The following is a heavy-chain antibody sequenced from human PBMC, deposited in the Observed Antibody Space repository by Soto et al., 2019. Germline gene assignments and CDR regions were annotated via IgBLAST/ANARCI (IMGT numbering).Heavy chain of an antibody. CDR2: IWYDGSNK. J-gene: IGHJ6*02. D-gene: IGHD2-2*02. CDR3: ARDGGDIVVVPAAILGSMDV. V-gene: IGHV3-33*01. CDR1: GFTFSSYG. Sequence: LRLSCAASGFTFSSYGMHWVRQAPGKGLEWVAVIWYDGSNKYYADSVKGRFTISRDNSKNTLYLQMDSLRAEDTAVYYCARDGGDIVVVPAAILGSMDVWGQGTTVTVSS.